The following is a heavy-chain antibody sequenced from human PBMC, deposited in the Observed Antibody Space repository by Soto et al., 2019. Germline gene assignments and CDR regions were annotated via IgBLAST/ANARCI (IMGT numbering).Heavy chain of an antibody. CDR3: ARGYFDSGHGYDL. V-gene: IGHV5-51*01. D-gene: IGHD3-10*01. CDR1: GQLFNNHW. J-gene: IGHJ5*02. CDR2: IFTRDSET. Sequence: EFLTMCFRGPGQLFNNHWIGWVRQTPGKGLEWMGLIFTRDSETKTSPSFQGHVSFSVDNSINTVYLQWTSLKTTDTGIYFCARGYFDSGHGYDLWGQGTLVTVYS.